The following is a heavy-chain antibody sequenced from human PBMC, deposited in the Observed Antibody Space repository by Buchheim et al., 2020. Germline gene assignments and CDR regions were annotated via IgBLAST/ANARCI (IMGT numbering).Heavy chain of an antibody. CDR1: GGSISSYY. D-gene: IGHD3-10*01. V-gene: IGHV4-59*01. Sequence: QVQLQESGPGLVKPSETLSLTCTVSGGSISSYYWSWIRQPPGKGLEWIGYIYYSGSTNYNPSLKSRVTISVDTSKNQFSLKPNSMTAADTAVYYCAKSIGYGSGPDYYYYGMDVWGQGTT. CDR3: AKSIGYGSGPDYYYYGMDV. CDR2: IYYSGST. J-gene: IGHJ6*02.